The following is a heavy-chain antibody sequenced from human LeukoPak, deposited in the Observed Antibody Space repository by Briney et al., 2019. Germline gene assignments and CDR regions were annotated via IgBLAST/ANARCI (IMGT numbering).Heavy chain of an antibody. CDR2: ISSSSSTI. V-gene: IGHV3-11*04. CDR1: GFTFSDYY. D-gene: IGHD6-13*01. CDR3: ARDPAHSSSWYSDRDY. J-gene: IGHJ4*02. Sequence: GGSLRLSCAASGFTFSDYYMSWIRQAPGKGLEWVSYISSSSSTIYYADSVKGRFTISRDNAKNSLYLQMNSLRAEDTAVYYCARDPAHSSSWYSDRDYWGQGTLVTVSS.